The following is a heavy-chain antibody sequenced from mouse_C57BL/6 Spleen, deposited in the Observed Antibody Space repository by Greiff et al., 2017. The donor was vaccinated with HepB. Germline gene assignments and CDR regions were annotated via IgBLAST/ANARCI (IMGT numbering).Heavy chain of an antibody. CDR2: TSNLAYSI. Sequence: DVKLVESGGGLVQPGGSLKLSCAASGFTFSDYGMAWVRQAPRKGPEWVAFTSNLAYSIYYADTVTGRFTISRENAKNTLYLEMSSLRSEDTAMYYCASYSNYGAMDYWGQGTSVTVSS. CDR1: GFTFSDYG. J-gene: IGHJ4*01. CDR3: ASYSNYGAMDY. D-gene: IGHD2-5*01. V-gene: IGHV5-15*01.